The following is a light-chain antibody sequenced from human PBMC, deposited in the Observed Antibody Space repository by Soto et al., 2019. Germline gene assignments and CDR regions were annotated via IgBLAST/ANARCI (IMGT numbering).Light chain of an antibody. Sequence: DIQMTQSPATLSGSVGVIVSMTCRASQTSRSRLAWYHQKPGKAPKLLIYKASTLKSGVPSRFSGSGSGTEFTLTIRSLQPDAFATYSCQHYNSYSEAFGQGTKVEL. CDR3: QHYNSYSEA. CDR2: KAS. CDR1: QTSRSR. V-gene: IGKV1-5*03. J-gene: IGKJ1*01.